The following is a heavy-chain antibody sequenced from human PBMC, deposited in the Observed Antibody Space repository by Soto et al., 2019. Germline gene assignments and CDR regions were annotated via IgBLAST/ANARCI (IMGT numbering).Heavy chain of an antibody. CDR3: ARESTYYDFWSGSSGYYYMDV. D-gene: IGHD3-3*01. CDR1: GGSISSYY. Sequence: SETLSLTCTVSGGSISSYYWSWIRQPPWKGLEWIGYIYYSGSTNYNPSLKSRVTISVDTSKNQFSLKLSSVTAADTAVYYCARESTYYDFWSGSSGYYYMDVWGKGTTVTVSS. V-gene: IGHV4-59*01. J-gene: IGHJ6*03. CDR2: IYYSGST.